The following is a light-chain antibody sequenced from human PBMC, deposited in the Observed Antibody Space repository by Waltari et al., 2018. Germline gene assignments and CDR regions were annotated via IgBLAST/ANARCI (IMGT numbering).Light chain of an antibody. CDR3: QQYGSSPPRVYT. J-gene: IGKJ2*01. CDR1: QSVSSSY. V-gene: IGKV3-20*01. CDR2: GAS. Sequence: EIVLTQSPGTLSLSPGERATLSCRASQSVSSSYLAWYQQKPGQAPRLLIYGASSRATGIPDRFSGSGSGTDFTLTISRLEPEDFAVYYCQQYGSSPPRVYTFGQVTKLEIK.